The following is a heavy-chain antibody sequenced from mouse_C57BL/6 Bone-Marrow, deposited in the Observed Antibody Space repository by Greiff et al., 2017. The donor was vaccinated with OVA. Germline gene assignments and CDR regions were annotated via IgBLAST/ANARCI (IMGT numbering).Heavy chain of an antibody. CDR2: IDPSDSET. CDR1: GYTFTSYW. Sequence: VQLQQPGAELVRPGSSVKLSCKASGYTFTSYWTHWVKQRPIQGLEWIGNIDPSDSETHYNQKFKDKATLTVDKSSSTAYMQLSSLTSEDSAVYYGAKGDSSGYVPFAYWGQGTLVTVSA. CDR3: AKGDSSGYVPFAY. J-gene: IGHJ3*01. V-gene: IGHV1-52*01. D-gene: IGHD3-2*02.